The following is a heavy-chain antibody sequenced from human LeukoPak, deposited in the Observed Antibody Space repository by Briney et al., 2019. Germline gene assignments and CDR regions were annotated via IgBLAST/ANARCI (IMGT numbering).Heavy chain of an antibody. CDR2: IRSEAYGGTT. V-gene: IGHV3-49*04. D-gene: IGHD3-10*01. CDR1: GFTFGDYA. CDR3: TRVRGGYYYGSGRGGMDV. J-gene: IGHJ6*02. Sequence: GSLRLSYTASGFTFGDYAMSWVRQAPGKGLGWVGLIRSEAYGGTTEYAASVKGRFTISRDDSKSIAYLQMNSLKTEDTAVYYCTRVRGGYYYGSGRGGMDVWGQGTTVTVSS.